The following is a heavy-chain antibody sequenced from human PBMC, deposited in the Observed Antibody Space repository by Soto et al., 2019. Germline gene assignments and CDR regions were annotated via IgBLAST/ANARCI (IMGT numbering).Heavy chain of an antibody. Sequence: GGSLRLSCAASGFTFSSYAMSWVRQAPGKGLEWVSAISGSGGSTYYADSVKGRFTISRDNSKNTLYLQMNSLRAEDTAVYYCAKDLYSSSWYELGFWGQGTLVTVSS. J-gene: IGHJ4*02. CDR1: GFTFSSYA. CDR3: AKDLYSSSWYELGF. CDR2: ISGSGGST. D-gene: IGHD6-13*01. V-gene: IGHV3-23*01.